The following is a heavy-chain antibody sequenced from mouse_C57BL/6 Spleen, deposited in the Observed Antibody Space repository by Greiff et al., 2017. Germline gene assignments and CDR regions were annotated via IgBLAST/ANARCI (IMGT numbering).Heavy chain of an antibody. CDR1: GYTFTSYW. Sequence: VQLKESGTELVKPGASVKLSCKASGYTFTSYWMHWVKQRPGQGLEWIGNINPSYGGTNYNEKFKSKATLTVDKSSSTAYMQLSSLTSEDSAVYYCVRTGYSNWYFDVWGTGTTVTVSS. D-gene: IGHD2-5*01. J-gene: IGHJ1*03. CDR3: VRTGYSNWYFDV. CDR2: INPSYGGT. V-gene: IGHV1-53*01.